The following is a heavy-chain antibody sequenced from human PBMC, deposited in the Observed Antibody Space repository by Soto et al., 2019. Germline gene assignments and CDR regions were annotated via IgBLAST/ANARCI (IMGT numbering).Heavy chain of an antibody. Sequence: PGGSLRLSCVASGFSFSNYAMHWVRQAPGKGLEYVSAISNNGVSTYYANSVKGRFIISRDNSKNTLYLQMGSLRAEDMAVYYCILRGYYDLRYGLDFWGQGTSVTVSS. J-gene: IGHJ6*02. CDR3: ILRGYYDLRYGLDF. D-gene: IGHD3-9*01. V-gene: IGHV3-64*01. CDR1: GFSFSNYA. CDR2: ISNNGVST.